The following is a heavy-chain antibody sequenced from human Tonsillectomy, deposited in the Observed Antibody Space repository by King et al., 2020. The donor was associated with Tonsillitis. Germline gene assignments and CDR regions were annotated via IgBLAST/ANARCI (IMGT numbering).Heavy chain of an antibody. CDR1: SYY. CDR2: IYYSGST. CDR3: ARERVTMVRVVIRDAFDT. V-gene: IGHV4-59*01. Sequence: SYYWSWIRQPPGKGLEWIGYIYYSGSTNYNPSLKSRVTISVDTSKNQFSLKLSSVTAADTAVYYCARERVTMVRVVIRDAFDTLGQGTMVTVSS. D-gene: IGHD3-10*01. J-gene: IGHJ3*02.